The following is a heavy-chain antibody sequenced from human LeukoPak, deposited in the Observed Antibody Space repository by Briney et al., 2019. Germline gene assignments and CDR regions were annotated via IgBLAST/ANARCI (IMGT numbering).Heavy chain of an antibody. CDR1: GGSISRYY. D-gene: IGHD5-24*01. Sequence: SETLSLTCTLSGGSISRYYWNWIRQPPAKGLEWIGYIHYRGSTNYNPSIRSRVTISVDTSKNQFSLKLSSVIAADPAVYYCARHEGWLQSDYYYGMDVWGQGTTVTVSS. CDR2: IHYRGST. CDR3: ARHEGWLQSDYYYGMDV. V-gene: IGHV4-59*01. J-gene: IGHJ6*02.